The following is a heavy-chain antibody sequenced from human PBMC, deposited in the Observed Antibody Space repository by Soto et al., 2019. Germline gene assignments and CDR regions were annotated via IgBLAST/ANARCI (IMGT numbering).Heavy chain of an antibody. J-gene: IGHJ4*02. CDR3: ASPGAVYDSSGVRRPEGFDY. D-gene: IGHD3-22*01. CDR1: GGSFSGYY. Sequence: QVQLQQWGAGLLKPSETLSLTCAVYGGSFSGYYWSWIRQPPGKGLEWIGEINHSGSTNYNPSLKSRVTISVDTSTSTVYMELSSLRSEDTAVYYCASPGAVYDSSGVRRPEGFDYWGQGTLVTVSS. V-gene: IGHV4-34*01. CDR2: INHSGST.